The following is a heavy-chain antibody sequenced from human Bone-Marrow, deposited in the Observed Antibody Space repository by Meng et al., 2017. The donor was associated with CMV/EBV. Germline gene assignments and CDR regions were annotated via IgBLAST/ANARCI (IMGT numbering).Heavy chain of an antibody. CDR1: GGSFSGYY. D-gene: IGHD6-6*01. CDR3: ARRLGPYYFDY. CDR2: INHSGST. V-gene: IGHV4-34*01. Sequence: SETLSLTCAVYGGSFSGYYWSWIRQPPGKGLEWIGEINHSGSTNYNPSLKSRVTISVDTSKNQFSLKLSSVTAADTAVYYCARRLGPYYFDYWGQGTLVTVSS. J-gene: IGHJ4*02.